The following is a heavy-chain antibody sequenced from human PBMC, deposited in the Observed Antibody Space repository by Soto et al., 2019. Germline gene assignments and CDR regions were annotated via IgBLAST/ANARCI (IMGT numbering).Heavy chain of an antibody. CDR2: IKDGGDEA. CDR3: VRFSGLDV. Sequence: SLRLSCAASGFSLSSYWMYWVRQTPGKGLVWVARIKDGGDEASYAESVKGRFTISRDNAKNTLHLQMSSLRSEDTAVYYCVRFSGLDVWGRGTTVTVSS. CDR1: GFSLSSYW. J-gene: IGHJ6*02. V-gene: IGHV3-74*01.